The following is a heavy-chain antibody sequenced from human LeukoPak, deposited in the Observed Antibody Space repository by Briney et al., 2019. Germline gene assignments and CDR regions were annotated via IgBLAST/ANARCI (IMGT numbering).Heavy chain of an antibody. CDR3: AREGETTVTTFGDYYYGMDV. Sequence: SETLSLTCTVSGGSISSYYWSWIRQPAGKALEWIGRIYTSGSTNYNPSLKSRVTMSVDTSKNQFSLKLSSVTAADTAVYYCAREGETTVTTFGDYYYGMDVWGQGTTVTVSS. CDR1: GGSISSYY. D-gene: IGHD4-17*01. V-gene: IGHV4-4*07. CDR2: IYTSGST. J-gene: IGHJ6*02.